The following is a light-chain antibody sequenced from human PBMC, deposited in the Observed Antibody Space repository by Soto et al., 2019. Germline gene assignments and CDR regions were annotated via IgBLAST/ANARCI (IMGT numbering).Light chain of an antibody. V-gene: IGKV3-15*01. Sequence: EILMTQSPATLSVSPGERATLSCRARQSISSKLAWYHHTPGQAHRLLIYDAFPMATGIPTRFRGSGSGTEFTLTISSLQSEDFAVYYCQQYNTWPETFGQGTKVEIK. CDR2: DAF. J-gene: IGKJ1*01. CDR3: QQYNTWPET. CDR1: QSISSK.